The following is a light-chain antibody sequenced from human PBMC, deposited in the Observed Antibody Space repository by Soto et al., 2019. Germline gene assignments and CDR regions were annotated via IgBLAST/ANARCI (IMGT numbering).Light chain of an antibody. J-gene: IGKJ1*01. CDR1: QSISSY. V-gene: IGKV1-39*01. CDR2: AAS. Sequence: DIQMTQSPSSLSASVGDRFTITCRASQSISSYLNWYQQKPGKAPKLLIYAASSLQSGVPSRFSGSGSGTDFTLTISSLQPEDFATYYCLQLYNFSWTFGQGTKVDIK. CDR3: LQLYNFSWT.